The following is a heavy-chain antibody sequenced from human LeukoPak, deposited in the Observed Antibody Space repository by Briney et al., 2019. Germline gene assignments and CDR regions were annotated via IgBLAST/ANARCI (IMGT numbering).Heavy chain of an antibody. CDR1: GGSISSYY. J-gene: IGHJ5*02. CDR3: AVFELDWFDP. CDR2: IYYRGST. V-gene: IGHV4-59*01. Sequence: PSETLSLTCTVSGGSISSYYWSWIRQPPGKGLECIGYIYYRGSTNYNPSLKSRVTISVDTSKNQFSLKLSSVTAADTAVYYCAVFELDWFDPWGQGTLVTVSS. D-gene: IGHD3-10*02.